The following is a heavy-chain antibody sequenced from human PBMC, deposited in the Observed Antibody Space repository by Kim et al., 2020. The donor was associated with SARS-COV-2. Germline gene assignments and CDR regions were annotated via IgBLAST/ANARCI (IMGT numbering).Heavy chain of an antibody. CDR3: ARCLGGSGLGWFDP. V-gene: IGHV1-69*01. J-gene: IGHJ5*02. Sequence: AQKFQGRVTMTADESTSTAYMELSSLGSEDAAVYYCARCLGGSGLGWFDPWGQGTLVTVSS. D-gene: IGHD5-12*01.